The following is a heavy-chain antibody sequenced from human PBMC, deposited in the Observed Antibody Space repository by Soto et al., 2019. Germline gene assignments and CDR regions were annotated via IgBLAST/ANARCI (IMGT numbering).Heavy chain of an antibody. J-gene: IGHJ6*02. D-gene: IGHD6-19*01. V-gene: IGHV1-18*01. Sequence: QVQLVQSGAEVKKPGASVKVSCRASGYTFTSYGISWVRQAPGQGLEWMGWISAYNGNTNYAQKLQGRVTMTKDTATSTAYMELRSLRSDDTAVYYCARCLAAVAGASYYGMDVWGQGTTVTVSS. CDR2: ISAYNGNT. CDR3: ARCLAAVAGASYYGMDV. CDR1: GYTFTSYG.